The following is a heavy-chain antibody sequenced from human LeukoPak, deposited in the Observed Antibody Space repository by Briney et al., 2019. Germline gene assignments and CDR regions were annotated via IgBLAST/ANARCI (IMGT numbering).Heavy chain of an antibody. CDR1: GFTFSSYA. J-gene: IGHJ4*02. V-gene: IGHV3-74*01. D-gene: IGHD4-23*01. CDR2: INEDGRVT. Sequence: GGSLRLSCAASGFTFSSYAMHWVRQAPGKGLVWVSRINEDGRVTSYAGSVRGRFTISRDSVENTLRLQMNSLRAEDTAVYYCVKDFGGNSDYWGQGTLVTVSS. CDR3: VKDFGGNSDY.